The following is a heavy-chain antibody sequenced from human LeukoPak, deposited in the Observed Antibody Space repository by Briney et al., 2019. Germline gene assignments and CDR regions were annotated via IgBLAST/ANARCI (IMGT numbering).Heavy chain of an antibody. CDR3: ARVPRGSYPDY. D-gene: IGHD3-16*02. Sequence: SETLSLTRTVSGGSISSGDYYWSWIRQPPGKGLEWIGYIYYSGSTYYNPSLKSRVTISVDTSKNQFSLKLSSVTAADTAVYYCARVPRGSYPDYWGQGTLVTVSS. V-gene: IGHV4-30-4*01. CDR1: GGSISSGDYY. J-gene: IGHJ4*02. CDR2: IYYSGST.